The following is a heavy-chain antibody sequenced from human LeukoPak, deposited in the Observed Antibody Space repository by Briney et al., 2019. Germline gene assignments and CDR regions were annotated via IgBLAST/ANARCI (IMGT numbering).Heavy chain of an antibody. CDR3: ATPFRYSSAP. CDR1: GGSFSGYY. CDR2: INHSGST. Sequence: PSETLSLTCAVYGGSFSGYYWSWIRQPPGKGLEWIGEINHSGSTNYNPSLKSRVTISVDTSKNQFSLKLSSVTAADTAVYYCATPFRYSSAPWGQGTLVTVSS. D-gene: IGHD6-19*01. J-gene: IGHJ5*02. V-gene: IGHV4-34*01.